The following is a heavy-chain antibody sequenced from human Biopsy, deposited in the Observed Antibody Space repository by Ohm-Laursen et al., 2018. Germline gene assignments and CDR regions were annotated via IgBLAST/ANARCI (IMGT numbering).Heavy chain of an antibody. Sequence: GSSVKVSCNASGGTLSSYAITWVRQAPGQGLEWVGRIVPILGHLNYAQRFQGRVSITADKSTTYVYMELSRLTSGDTAVYYCAADADGYYTEFDYWGPGTLVTVSS. V-gene: IGHV1-69*04. D-gene: IGHD3-3*01. CDR1: GGTLSSYA. CDR3: AADADGYYTEFDY. J-gene: IGHJ4*02. CDR2: IVPILGHL.